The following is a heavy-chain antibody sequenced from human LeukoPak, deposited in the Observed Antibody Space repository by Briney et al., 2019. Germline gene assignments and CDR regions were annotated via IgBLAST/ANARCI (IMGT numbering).Heavy chain of an antibody. CDR3: ARHYYDSSGYYHYYYYYYMDV. V-gene: IGHV3-20*04. J-gene: IGHJ6*03. Sequence: PGGSLRLSCAASGFTFDDYGMSWVRQAPGKGLEWVSGINWNGGSTGYADPVKGRFTISRDNAKNSLYLQMNSLRAEDTALYYCARHYYDSSGYYHYYYYYYMDVWGKGTTVTASS. D-gene: IGHD3-22*01. CDR1: GFTFDDYG. CDR2: INWNGGST.